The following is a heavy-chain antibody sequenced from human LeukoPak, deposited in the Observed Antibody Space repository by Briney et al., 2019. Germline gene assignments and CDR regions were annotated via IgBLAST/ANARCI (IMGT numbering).Heavy chain of an antibody. D-gene: IGHD5-24*01. CDR3: ARDRAID. CDR1: GFTFTSCG. V-gene: IGHV3-33*08. J-gene: IGHJ4*02. CDR2: IWYDGSNK. Sequence: PGGSLRLSCAACGFTFTSCGMHWVRQAPAKGLEWVAVIWYDGSNKYYADSVKGRFTISRDDSKNTPYLQMNSLRAEDTAVYYCARDRAIDWGQGTLVTVSS.